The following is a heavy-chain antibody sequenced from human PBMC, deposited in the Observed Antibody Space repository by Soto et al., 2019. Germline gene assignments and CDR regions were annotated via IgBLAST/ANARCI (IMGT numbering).Heavy chain of an antibody. Sequence: GGSLRLSCVASAFSSHHHAIHWVRQGPGKGLEWVSGIHWNNGATGYADSVKGRFTIFKDNVKNSVYLQMNSLRTDDTAFYYCTEDIPPGGADVWGQGTTVTVSS. CDR3: TEDIPPGGADV. CDR2: IHWNNGAT. V-gene: IGHV3-9*02. J-gene: IGHJ6*02. D-gene: IGHD3-16*01. CDR1: AFSSHHHA.